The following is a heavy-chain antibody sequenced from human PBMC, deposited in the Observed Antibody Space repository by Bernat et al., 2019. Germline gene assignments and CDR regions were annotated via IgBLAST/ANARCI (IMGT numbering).Heavy chain of an antibody. J-gene: IGHJ2*01. CDR3: ATTSVSLYWYFDL. V-gene: IGHV1-18*01. Sequence: QGELVQSGTEMKKLGASARVSCKAPGFIFTSNGFAWVRQAPGQGREWMGRVSAYNGDTQYAQKFQGRVLMTTDSSTTTAYIELKNLRSDDTAVYFCATTSVSLYWYFDLWGRGTLVTVSS. CDR2: VSAYNGDT. CDR1: GFIFTSNG.